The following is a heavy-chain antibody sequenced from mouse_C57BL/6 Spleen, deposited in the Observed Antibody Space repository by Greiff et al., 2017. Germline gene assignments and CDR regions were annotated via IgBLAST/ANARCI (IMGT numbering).Heavy chain of an antibody. D-gene: IGHD2-4*01. CDR3: ARDNYDYDNYYAMDY. Sequence: EVKLMESGGGLVKPGGSLKLSCAASGFTFSSYAMSWVRQTPEKRLEWVATISDGGSYTYYPDNVKGRFTISRDNAKNNLYLQMSHLKSEDTAMYYCARDNYDYDNYYAMDYWGQGTSVTVSS. CDR1: GFTFSSYA. CDR2: ISDGGSYT. J-gene: IGHJ4*01. V-gene: IGHV5-4*01.